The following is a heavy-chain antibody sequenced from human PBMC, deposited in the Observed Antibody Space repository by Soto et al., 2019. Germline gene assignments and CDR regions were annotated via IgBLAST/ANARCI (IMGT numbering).Heavy chain of an antibody. J-gene: IGHJ5*02. D-gene: IGHD6-13*01. V-gene: IGHV4-39*01. CDR2: VYYGGRS. Sequence: SETLSLTCTVSSAPVSSTTYTWGWIRQPPGKGLEWVASVYYGGRSYYNPSLNSRVTISVDTSNNQLSLKLRSVTAADTAVYYCACSSSWLNWFDPWGQGTLVTVSS. CDR3: ACSSSWLNWFDP. CDR1: SAPVSSTTYT.